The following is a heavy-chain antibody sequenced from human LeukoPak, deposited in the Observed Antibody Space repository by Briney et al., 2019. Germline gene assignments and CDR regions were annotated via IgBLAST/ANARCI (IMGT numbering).Heavy chain of an antibody. D-gene: IGHD3-3*02. Sequence: ASVKVSCKASGYIFTGYYMHWVRQAPGQGLEWMGWINTNTGNPTYAQGFTGRFVFSLDTSVSTAYLQISSLKAEDTAVYYCARRRLAPDYWGQGTLVTVSS. CDR3: ARRRLAPDY. CDR2: INTNTGNP. J-gene: IGHJ4*02. V-gene: IGHV7-4-1*02. CDR1: GYIFTGYY.